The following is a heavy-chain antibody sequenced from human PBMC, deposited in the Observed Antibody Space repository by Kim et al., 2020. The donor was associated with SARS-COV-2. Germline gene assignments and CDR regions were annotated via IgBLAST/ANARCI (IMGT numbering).Heavy chain of an antibody. CDR1: GFTFDDYG. D-gene: IGHD4-17*01. CDR2: INWNGGST. V-gene: IGHV3-20*01. CDR3: ARVEDHGDYVGWFDP. Sequence: GGSLRLSCAASGFTFDDYGMSWVRQAPGKGLEWVSGINWNGGSTGYADSVKGRFTISRDNAKNSLYLQMNSLRAEDTALYHCARVEDHGDYVGWFDPWGQGTLVTVSS. J-gene: IGHJ5*02.